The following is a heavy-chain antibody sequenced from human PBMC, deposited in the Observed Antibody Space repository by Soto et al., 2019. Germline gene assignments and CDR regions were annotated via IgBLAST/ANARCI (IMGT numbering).Heavy chain of an antibody. CDR2: ISGSGDTT. Sequence: EVKLLESGGGLVQPGGSLRLSCAASGFTFSNYGMRWVRQAPGKGLEWVSGISGSGDTTNYADSVRGRFTVSRDNSNDTLYLQMNSLIDEDTAIDYCARTYSTGLVMGHWGQGTLVTVSS. CDR1: GFTFSNYG. D-gene: IGHD3-16*01. CDR3: ARTYSTGLVMGH. J-gene: IGHJ4*02. V-gene: IGHV3-23*01.